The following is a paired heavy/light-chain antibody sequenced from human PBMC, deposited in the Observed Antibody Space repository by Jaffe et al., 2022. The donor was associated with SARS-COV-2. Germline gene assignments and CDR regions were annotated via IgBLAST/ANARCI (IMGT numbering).Heavy chain of an antibody. CDR1: GFTFDDYA. V-gene: IGHV3-9*01. J-gene: IGHJ3*02. Sequence: EVQLVESGGGLVQPGRSLRLSCAASGFTFDDYAMHWVRQAPGKGLEWVSGISWNSASIGYADSVKGRFTISRDNAQNSLYLQMNSLRAEDTALYYCAKDSSSSGGDDAFDIWGHGTMVTVSS. D-gene: IGHD6-6*01. CDR3: AKDSSSSGGDDAFDI. CDR2: ISWNSASI.
Light chain of an antibody. CDR2: DVS. V-gene: IGLV2-11*01. CDR3: CSYAGTYSWV. J-gene: IGLJ3*02. CDR1: SSDVGGYNY. Sequence: QSALTQPRSVSGSPGQSVTISCTGTSSDVGGYNYVSWYQQHLGKAPKLMIYDVSKRPSGVPDRFSGSKSGNTASLTISGLQPEDEADYYCCSYAGTYSWVFGGGTKLTVL.